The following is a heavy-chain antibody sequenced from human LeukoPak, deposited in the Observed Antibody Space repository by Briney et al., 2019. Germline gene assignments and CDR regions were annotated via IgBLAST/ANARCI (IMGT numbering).Heavy chain of an antibody. J-gene: IGHJ5*02. V-gene: IGHV4-59*01. CDR3: ARSVDIVATISWFDP. D-gene: IGHD5-12*01. CDR1: GGSISSYY. Sequence: SETLSLTCTVSGGSISSYYWSWIRQPPGKGLEWIGYIYYSGSTNYNPSLKSRVTISVDTSKNQFSLKLSSVTAADTAVYYCARSVDIVATISWFDPWGQGTLVTVSS. CDR2: IYYSGST.